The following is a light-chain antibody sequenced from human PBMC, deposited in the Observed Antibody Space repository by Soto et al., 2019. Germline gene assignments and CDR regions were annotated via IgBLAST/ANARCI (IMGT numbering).Light chain of an antibody. J-gene: IGKJ4*01. CDR3: QQYKSFSLT. Sequence: EIVITQSPATLSVSPGEGATLSCRASQGIGSTLAWYQQKPGQTPRLLIYGASTRATGVPARFSGSGSGTDFTLTINSLQPDDSATYYCQQYKSFSLTFGGGTRVEVK. CDR1: QGIGST. V-gene: IGKV3-15*01. CDR2: GAS.